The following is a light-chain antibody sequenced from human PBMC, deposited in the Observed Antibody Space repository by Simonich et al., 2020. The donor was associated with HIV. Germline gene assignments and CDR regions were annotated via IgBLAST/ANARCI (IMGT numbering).Light chain of an antibody. J-gene: IGKJ5*01. CDR1: QTVSSN. V-gene: IGKV3-15*01. Sequence: EIVMTHSPATLSVSPGERATLSSRASQTVSSNFAWYQQKPGQAPSLLIYGASTRATGIPARFSGSGSGTEFTLTISSLQSEDFAVYYCQQYNNWPLTFGQGTRLEIK. CDR3: QQYNNWPLT. CDR2: GAS.